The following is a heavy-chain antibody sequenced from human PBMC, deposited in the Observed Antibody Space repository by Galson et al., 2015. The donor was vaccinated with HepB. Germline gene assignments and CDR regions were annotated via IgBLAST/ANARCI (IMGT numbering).Heavy chain of an antibody. Sequence: SLRLSCAASGFTFSSYGMHWVRQAPGKGLEWVAVIWYDGSNKYYAGSVKGRFTISRDNSKNTLYLQMNSLRAEDTAVYYCARDSYYYDSSGYPFDYWGQGTLVTVSS. D-gene: IGHD3-22*01. CDR2: IWYDGSNK. CDR1: GFTFSSYG. J-gene: IGHJ4*02. V-gene: IGHV3-33*01. CDR3: ARDSYYYDSSGYPFDY.